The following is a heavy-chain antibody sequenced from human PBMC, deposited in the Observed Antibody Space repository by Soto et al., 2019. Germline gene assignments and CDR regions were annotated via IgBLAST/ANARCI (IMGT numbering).Heavy chain of an antibody. CDR3: ARDMRIAAAGTAYYCYGMDV. V-gene: IGHV4-59*01. D-gene: IGHD6-13*01. J-gene: IGHJ6*02. Sequence: QVQLQESGPGLVKPSETLSLTCTVSGGSISSYYWSWIRQPPGKGLEWIGYIYYSGSTNYNPSLKSRVTLSVDTSKKQFPLKLSSVTAADTAAYYCARDMRIAAAGTAYYCYGMDVWGQGTTVTVSS. CDR1: GGSISSYY. CDR2: IYYSGST.